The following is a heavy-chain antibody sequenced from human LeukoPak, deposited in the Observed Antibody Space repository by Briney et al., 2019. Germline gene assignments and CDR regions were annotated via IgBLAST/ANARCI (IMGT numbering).Heavy chain of an antibody. V-gene: IGHV3-30*04. CDR2: ISYDGRNK. CDR1: GFTFSSYA. D-gene: IGHD4-17*01. J-gene: IGHJ5*02. Sequence: GRSLRLSCAASGFTFSSYAMHGVRQAPGKGLEGVAVISYDGRNKYYADSVKGGFTIPRDNSKNTLYMQMNSLRAEDTAVYYCAKGGGYGDYVNWFDPWGQGTLVTVSS. CDR3: AKGGGYGDYVNWFDP.